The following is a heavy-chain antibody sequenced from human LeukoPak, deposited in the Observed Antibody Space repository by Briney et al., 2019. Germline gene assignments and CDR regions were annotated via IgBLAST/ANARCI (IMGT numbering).Heavy chain of an antibody. CDR2: IYSGGST. V-gene: IGHV3-53*01. Sequence: GGPLRLSCAASGFTVSSNYMSWVRQAPGKGLEWVSVIYSGGSTYYADSVKGRFTISRDNSKNTLYLQMNSLRAEDTAVYYCARDLRGAAASYWGQGTLVTVSS. CDR1: GFTVSSNY. D-gene: IGHD6-13*01. CDR3: ARDLRGAAASY. J-gene: IGHJ4*02.